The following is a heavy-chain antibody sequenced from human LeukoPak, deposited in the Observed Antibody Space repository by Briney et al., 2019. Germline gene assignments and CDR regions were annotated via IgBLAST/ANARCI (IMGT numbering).Heavy chain of an antibody. Sequence: GGSLRLSCAASGFTLSDYYMSWIRQAPGKGLEWVSYISSSGSTIYYADSVKGRFTISRDNAKNSLYLQMNSLRAEDTAVYYCAREGPGHGYNAVWLDYWGQGTLVTVSS. V-gene: IGHV3-11*01. J-gene: IGHJ4*02. D-gene: IGHD5-24*01. CDR3: AREGPGHGYNAVWLDY. CDR2: ISSSGSTI. CDR1: GFTLSDYY.